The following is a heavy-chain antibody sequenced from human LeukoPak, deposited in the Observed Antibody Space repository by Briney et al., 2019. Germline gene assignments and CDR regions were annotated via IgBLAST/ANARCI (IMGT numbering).Heavy chain of an antibody. J-gene: IGHJ4*02. Sequence: GESLKISCKGSGYTFTTYWIGWVRQMPGKGLEWMGIIYPGDSDTRYSPSFQGQVTFSADKSINTAYLQWSSLKVSDTAMYYCAREGYGGNSEAPGHYWGQGTQVTVAS. CDR3: AREGYGGNSEAPGHY. CDR1: GYTFTTYW. D-gene: IGHD4-23*01. V-gene: IGHV5-51*01. CDR2: IYPGDSDT.